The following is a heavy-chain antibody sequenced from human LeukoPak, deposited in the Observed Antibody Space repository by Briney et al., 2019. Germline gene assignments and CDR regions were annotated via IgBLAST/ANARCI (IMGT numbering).Heavy chain of an antibody. J-gene: IGHJ6*02. CDR3: LGSYYYYYGMDV. V-gene: IGHV3-30*03. D-gene: IGHD7-27*01. CDR2: ISYDGSNK. CDR1: GFTFSSYG. Sequence: GGSLTLSCAASGFTFSSYGMHWVRQAPGKGLEWVAVISYDGSNKYYADSVKGRFTISRDNSKNTLYLQMNSLRAEDTAVYYCLGSYYYYYGMDVWGQGTTVTVSS.